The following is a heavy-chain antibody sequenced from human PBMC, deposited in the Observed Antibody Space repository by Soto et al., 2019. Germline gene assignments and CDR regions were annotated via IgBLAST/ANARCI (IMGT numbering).Heavy chain of an antibody. CDR1: GFTFSSYA. CDR3: AKDTANVDYYYYGMDV. J-gene: IGHJ6*02. Sequence: PGGSLRLSCAASGFTFSSYAMNWVRQTPGKGLDWVSVITGSGGKTYYADSVKGRFTISRDNSKNTLYLQMNSLRAEDTAVYYCAKDTANVDYYYYGMDVWGQGTTVTVS. V-gene: IGHV3-23*01. CDR2: ITGSGGKT. D-gene: IGHD2-21*01.